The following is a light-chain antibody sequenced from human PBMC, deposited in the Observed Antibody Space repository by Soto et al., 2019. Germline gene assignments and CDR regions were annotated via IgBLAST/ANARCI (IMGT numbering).Light chain of an antibody. V-gene: IGKV4-1*01. CDR2: WAS. CDR1: QSVLYSSNNKNY. Sequence: DIVMTQSPDSLAVSLGERATVNCKSSQSVLYSSNNKNYLAWYQQKPAQPPKMIIYWASTRESGVPDRFSGSGSGTDFTLTISSLQAEDVAVYYCQQYYNSRLTFGGGTGVEIK. CDR3: QQYYNSRLT. J-gene: IGKJ4*01.